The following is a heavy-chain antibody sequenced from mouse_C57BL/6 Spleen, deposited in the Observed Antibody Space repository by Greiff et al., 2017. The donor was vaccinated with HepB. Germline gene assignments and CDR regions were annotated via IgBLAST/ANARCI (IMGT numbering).Heavy chain of an antibody. CDR1: GYTFTDYN. CDR3: ARDGYYVLPFDY. D-gene: IGHD2-3*01. CDR2: INPNNGGT. J-gene: IGHJ2*01. Sequence: EVQLQQSGPELVKPGASVKMSCKASGYTFTDYNMHWVKQSHGKSLEWIGYINPNNGGTSYNQKFKGKATLTVNKSSSTAYMELRSLTSEDSAVYYCARDGYYVLPFDYWGQGTTLPVSS. V-gene: IGHV1-22*01.